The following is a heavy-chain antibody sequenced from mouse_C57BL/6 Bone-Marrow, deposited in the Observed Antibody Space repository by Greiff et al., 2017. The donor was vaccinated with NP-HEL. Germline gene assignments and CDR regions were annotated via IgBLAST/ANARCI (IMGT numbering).Heavy chain of an antibody. CDR1: GYTFTDYY. D-gene: IGHD2-5*01. V-gene: IGHV1-26*01. Sequence: EVQLQQSGPELVKPGASVKISCKASGYTFTDYYMNWVKQSHGKSLEWIGDINPNNGGTSYNQKFKGKATLTVDKSSSTAYMELRSLTSEDSAVYYCARRRSNYVHYYAMDYWGQGTSVTVSS. CDR3: ARRRSNYVHYYAMDY. J-gene: IGHJ4*01. CDR2: INPNNGGT.